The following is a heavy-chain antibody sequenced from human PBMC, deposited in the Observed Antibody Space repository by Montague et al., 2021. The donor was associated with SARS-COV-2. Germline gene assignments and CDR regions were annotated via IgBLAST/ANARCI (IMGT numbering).Heavy chain of an antibody. CDR2: VYYKGGP. Sequence: SETLSLTCAVSGGSAYWNWIRRPPGKGLEWIGNVYYKGGPTYSPSLRDRVTISQDSPNQVSLRLNYVTAADSAVYYCAGAERYFGPLDPWGQGITVIVSS. CDR1: GGSAY. J-gene: IGHJ5*02. V-gene: IGHV4-59*01. CDR3: AGAERYFGPLDP. D-gene: IGHD3-9*01.